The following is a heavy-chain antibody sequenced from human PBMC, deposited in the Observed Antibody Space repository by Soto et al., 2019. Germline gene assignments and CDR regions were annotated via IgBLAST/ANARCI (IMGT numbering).Heavy chain of an antibody. V-gene: IGHV4-61*01. Sequence: SETLSLTCTVSGGSVSSSYFYWSWVRQPPGQRLEWIGDISYTGTTNYNPSLASRVAMSVDTSKKQFTLNLRSLTAADTARSYGALLGTRSVWSVVASWGEGMLVTV. CDR1: GGSVSSSYFY. CDR3: ALLGTRSVWSVVAS. D-gene: IGHD2-15*01. J-gene: IGHJ5*01. CDR2: ISYTGTT.